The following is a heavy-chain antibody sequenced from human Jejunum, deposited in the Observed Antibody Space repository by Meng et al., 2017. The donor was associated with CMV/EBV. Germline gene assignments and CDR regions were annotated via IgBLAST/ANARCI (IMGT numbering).Heavy chain of an antibody. J-gene: IGHJ4*02. CDR3: AHRTTVTSVDY. V-gene: IGHV2-5*01. D-gene: IGHD4-11*01. CDR2: IYWNDDK. CDR1: GFSLSTSGFV. Sequence: TFSGFSLSTSGFVVGWVRQPPGKALEWLGFIYWNDDKRYSPSLKSRLTITMDTSKNQVVLIMTNMDPVDTATYYCAHRTTVTSVDYWGQGTLVTVSS.